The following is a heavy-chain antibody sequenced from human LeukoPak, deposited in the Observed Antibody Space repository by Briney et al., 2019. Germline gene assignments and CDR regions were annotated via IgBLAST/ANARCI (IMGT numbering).Heavy chain of an antibody. J-gene: IGHJ5*02. Sequence: VAXVKVSCKASGYTFTSYDINWVRQAPGQGLEWMGWMNPNSGNTDYAQKFQGRVTMTRNTSIRTAYMELSSLRSEDTAVYYCARGGGYDYVWGSYRYKYWFDPWGQGTLVTVSS. CDR3: ARGGGYDYVWGSYRYKYWFDP. CDR2: MNPNSGNT. CDR1: GYTFTSYD. V-gene: IGHV1-8*01. D-gene: IGHD3-16*02.